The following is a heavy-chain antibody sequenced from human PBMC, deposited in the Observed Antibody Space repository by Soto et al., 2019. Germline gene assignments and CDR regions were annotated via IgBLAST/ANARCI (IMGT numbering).Heavy chain of an antibody. V-gene: IGHV2-5*02. CDR2: IYWDDDQ. J-gene: IGHJ4*02. Sequence: QITLKESGPTLVKPTQTLTLTCTFSGFSFSVNGVAVGWIRQPPGQALEWLALIYWDDDQRYNPSLKDRLTIGKVXSRNQVVLTMTNMDPVDTATYYCAHKRDVSRGFKYWGQGTLVTVSS. CDR3: AHKRDVSRGFKY. D-gene: IGHD3-10*01. CDR1: GFSFSVNGVA.